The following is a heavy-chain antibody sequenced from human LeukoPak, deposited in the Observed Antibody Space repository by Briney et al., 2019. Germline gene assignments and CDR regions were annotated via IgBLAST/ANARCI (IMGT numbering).Heavy chain of an antibody. CDR1: GGSFRGYY. D-gene: IGHD6-13*01. V-gene: IGHV4-34*01. J-gene: IGHJ3*02. Sequence: SETLSLTCAVYGGSFRGYYWSWIRKPPGKGLEWIGEINHSGSTNYNPYLKSRVTISVDTSKNQFSLKLSSVTAADTAVYYCARRGVIATAGTDAFDIWGQGTMVTVSS. CDR2: INHSGST. CDR3: ARRGVIATAGTDAFDI.